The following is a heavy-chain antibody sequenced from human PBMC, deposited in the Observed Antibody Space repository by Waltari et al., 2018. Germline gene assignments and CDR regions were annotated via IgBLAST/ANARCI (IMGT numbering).Heavy chain of an antibody. Sequence: EVQLLESGGGLIQPGGSLRLSCAASGFPFSTLAMNWVRQAAGGGLEWVSGIITSSDTYYADSGKGRFTSSRDNSKNILYLQMNSLRADDTAVYYCVKGDWGDFWGQGTLVTVSS. D-gene: IGHD2-21*02. CDR2: IITSSDT. CDR3: VKGDWGDF. J-gene: IGHJ4*02. V-gene: IGHV3-23*01. CDR1: GFPFSTLA.